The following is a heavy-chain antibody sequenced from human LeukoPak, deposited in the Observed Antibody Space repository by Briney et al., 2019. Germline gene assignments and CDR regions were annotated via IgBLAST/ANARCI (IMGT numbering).Heavy chain of an antibody. CDR3: ARGSGGSSGEVYWFDP. D-gene: IGHD1-26*01. CDR2: ISYDGSNK. Sequence: PGGSLRLSCAASGFTFSSYAMHWVRQAPGKGLEWVAVISYDGSNKYYADSVKGRFTISRDNSKNTLYLQMNSLRAEDTAVYYCARGSGGSSGEVYWFDPWGQGTLVTVSS. V-gene: IGHV3-30-3*01. J-gene: IGHJ5*02. CDR1: GFTFSSYA.